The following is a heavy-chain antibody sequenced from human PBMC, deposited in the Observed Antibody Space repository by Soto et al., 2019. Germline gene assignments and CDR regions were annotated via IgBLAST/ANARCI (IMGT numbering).Heavy chain of an antibody. CDR3: ARGDYGSVSFLDY. Sequence: GASVKVSCKASGYTFTGYYMHWVRQAPGQGLEWMGWINPNSGGTNYAQKFQGWVTMTRDTSISTAYMELSRLRSEDTAVYYCARGDYGSVSFLDYWGQGTLVTVSS. D-gene: IGHD3-10*01. V-gene: IGHV1-2*04. CDR1: GYTFTGYY. CDR2: INPNSGGT. J-gene: IGHJ4*02.